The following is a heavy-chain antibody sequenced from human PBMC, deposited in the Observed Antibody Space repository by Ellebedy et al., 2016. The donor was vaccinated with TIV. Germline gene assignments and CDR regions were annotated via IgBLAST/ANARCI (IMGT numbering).Heavy chain of an antibody. V-gene: IGHV4-34*01. Sequence: SETLSLTCTVSGGSISSYYWSWIRQPPGKGLEWIGEINHSGSTNYNPSLKSRVTISVDTSKNQFSLKLSSVTAADTAIYYCARIASLSGGMVGPDYGPDVWGQGTTVTVSS. CDR1: GGSISSYY. J-gene: IGHJ6*02. CDR2: INHSGST. CDR3: ARIASLSGGMVGPDYGPDV. D-gene: IGHD2-15*01.